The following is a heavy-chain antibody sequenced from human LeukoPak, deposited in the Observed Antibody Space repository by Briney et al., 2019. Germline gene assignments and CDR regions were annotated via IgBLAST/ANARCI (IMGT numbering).Heavy chain of an antibody. CDR2: INPSGGST. Sequence: ASVKVSCKASGYTFTGYYMHWVRQAPGQGLEWMGIINPSGGSTSYAQKFQGRVTMTRDTSTSTVYMELSSLRSEDTAVYYCARDRSSGWYFTHLYYYYYGMDVWGQGTTVTVSS. CDR1: GYTFTGYY. D-gene: IGHD6-19*01. CDR3: ARDRSSGWYFTHLYYYYYGMDV. J-gene: IGHJ6*02. V-gene: IGHV1-46*01.